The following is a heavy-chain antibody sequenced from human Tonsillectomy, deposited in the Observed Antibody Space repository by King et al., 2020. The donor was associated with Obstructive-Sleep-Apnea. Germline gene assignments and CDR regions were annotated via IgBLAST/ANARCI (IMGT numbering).Heavy chain of an antibody. Sequence: VQLVESGGGMVQPGGSLRLSCAASGFTFSTYSMNLVRQAPGKGLEWVSYISSSSGTIHSADSVRGRFTISRDNAKNSLSLQMNRLRAEDTAVYYCAALGAIVNRDAFDIWGQGTMVTVSS. CDR1: GFTFSTYS. CDR2: ISSSSGTI. V-gene: IGHV3-48*04. CDR3: AALGAIVNRDAFDI. J-gene: IGHJ3*02. D-gene: IGHD1-26*01.